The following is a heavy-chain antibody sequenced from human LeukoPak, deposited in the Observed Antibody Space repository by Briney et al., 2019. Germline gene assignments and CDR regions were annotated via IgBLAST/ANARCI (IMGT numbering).Heavy chain of an antibody. V-gene: IGHV4-59*01. Sequence: PSETLSLTCTVSGGSISSYYWSWIRQPPGKGLEWIGYIYYSGSTNYKPSLKSRVTISVDTSKNQFSLKLSSVTAADTAVYYCARGVYDSSGYYHGLYYFDYWGQGTLVTVSS. CDR3: ARGVYDSSGYYHGLYYFDY. D-gene: IGHD3-22*01. CDR2: IYYSGST. J-gene: IGHJ4*02. CDR1: GGSISSYY.